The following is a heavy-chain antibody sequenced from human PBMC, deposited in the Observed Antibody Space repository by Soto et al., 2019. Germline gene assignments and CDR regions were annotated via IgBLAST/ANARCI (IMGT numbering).Heavy chain of an antibody. D-gene: IGHD1-1*01. V-gene: IGHV4-34*01. CDR2: MSHSGGT. CDR1: GGSVSSGSYD. Sequence: QVQLQQWGAGLLKPSETLSLTCAVYGGSVSSGSYDWSWIRQPPGKGLEWIGEMSHSGGTHFNPSLKSRVTISVDTSKNQFSLNMSFVTAADTALYYCARVERGTATTVVDAFDIWGPGTMVTVSS. J-gene: IGHJ3*02. CDR3: ARVERGTATTVVDAFDI.